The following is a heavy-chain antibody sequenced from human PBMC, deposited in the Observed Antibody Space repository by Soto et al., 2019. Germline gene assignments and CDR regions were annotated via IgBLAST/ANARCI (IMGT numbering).Heavy chain of an antibody. CDR1: GFTFSSYN. CDR2: ISYSSSRL. CDR3: ARDPFDS. Sequence: PGGALRLSCAASGFTFSSYNMHRVRQAPGKGLEGISYISYSSSRLYYGDSVKGRFTISSDNAKNSLYLQMNSLRDEATAVYYCARDPFDSWGQGTLVTVSS. V-gene: IGHV3-48*02. J-gene: IGHJ5*01.